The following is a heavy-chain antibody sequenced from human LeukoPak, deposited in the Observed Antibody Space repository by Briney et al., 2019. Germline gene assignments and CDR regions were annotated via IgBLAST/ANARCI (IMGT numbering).Heavy chain of an antibody. J-gene: IGHJ6*03. D-gene: IGHD3-3*01. CDR2: ISSSSSYI. CDR3: ARDKGDFWSGYSYYMDV. V-gene: IGHV3-21*01. CDR1: GFTFSSYS. Sequence: GGSLRLSCAASGFTFSSYSMNWVRQAPGKGLEWVSSISSSSSYIYYADSVKGRFTISRDNAKNSLYLQMNSLRAEDTAVYYCARDKGDFWSGYSYYMDVWGKGTTVTVSS.